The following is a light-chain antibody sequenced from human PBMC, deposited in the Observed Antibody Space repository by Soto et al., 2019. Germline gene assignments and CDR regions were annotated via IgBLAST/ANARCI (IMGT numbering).Light chain of an antibody. CDR2: GAS. Sequence: EIVLTQSPGTLSLSPGERATLSCRASQSVSSSYLAWYQQKPGQAPRLLIYGASTRATDIPPRFSGSGSGTDFTLTISSLEPEDFAVYYCQQRTNWRITFGQGTRLEIK. CDR3: QQRTNWRIT. J-gene: IGKJ5*01. V-gene: IGKV3D-20*02. CDR1: QSVSSSY.